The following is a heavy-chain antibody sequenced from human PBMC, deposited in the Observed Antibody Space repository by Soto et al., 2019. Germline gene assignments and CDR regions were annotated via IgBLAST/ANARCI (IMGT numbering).Heavy chain of an antibody. CDR3: AREGYYYDSSGYYYFDY. J-gene: IGHJ4*02. D-gene: IGHD3-22*01. CDR1: GFTFSSYT. CDR2: ISGSGSST. Sequence: GGSLRLSCAASGFTFSSYTMSWIRQAPGKGLEWVSTISGSGSSTYYADSVKGRFTISRDNAKSSLFLQMSGLRDEDTAVYHCAREGYYYDSSGYYYFDYWGQGALVTVSS. V-gene: IGHV3-23*01.